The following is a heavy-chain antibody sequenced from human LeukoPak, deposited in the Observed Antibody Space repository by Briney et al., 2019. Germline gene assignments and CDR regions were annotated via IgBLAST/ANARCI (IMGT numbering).Heavy chain of an antibody. V-gene: IGHV3-11*01. Sequence: GGSLRLSCAASGFTFSDYYMSWIRQAPGKGLEWVSYISSSGSTIYYADSVKGRFTISRDNAKNSLYLQMNSLRAEDTAVYYCARPKKDYNHYFDYWGQGTLVTVSS. D-gene: IGHD4-11*01. CDR1: GFTFSDYY. J-gene: IGHJ4*02. CDR3: ARPKKDYNHYFDY. CDR2: ISSSGSTI.